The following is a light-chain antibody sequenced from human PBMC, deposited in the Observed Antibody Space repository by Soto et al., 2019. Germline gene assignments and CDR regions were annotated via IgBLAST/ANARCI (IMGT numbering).Light chain of an antibody. CDR2: FDS. J-gene: IGKJ4*01. CDR1: QSLLPSGGFTY. Sequence: EIVLTQSPLSLPVTPGEPASISCRSSQSLLPSGGFTYLDWYLQKPGQSPQLLIYFDSNRAAGVPDRFSGGGSGTDFTMKISRVEAEDVGVYYWMQAIQTVSFGGGTKVEIK. CDR3: MQAIQTVS. V-gene: IGKV2-28*01.